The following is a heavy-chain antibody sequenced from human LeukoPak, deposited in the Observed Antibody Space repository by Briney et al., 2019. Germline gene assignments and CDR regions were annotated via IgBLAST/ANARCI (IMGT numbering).Heavy chain of an antibody. CDR3: AMGGFFFNY. V-gene: IGHV3-7*01. J-gene: IGHJ4*02. D-gene: IGHD1-26*01. CDR1: GFLFRNYW. CDR2: IKQDGTEN. Sequence: GGSLRLSCAASGFLFRNYWMSWVRQAPGKGLEWVANIKQDGTENYFVDSAKGRFTISRDNAENSLFLQMNSLRAEDTAVYYCAMGGFFFNYWGQGSLVTVSS.